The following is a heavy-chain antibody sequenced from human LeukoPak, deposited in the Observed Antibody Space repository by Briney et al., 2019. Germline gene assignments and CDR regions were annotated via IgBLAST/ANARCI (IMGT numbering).Heavy chain of an antibody. V-gene: IGHV4-34*01. Sequence: PSETLSLTCAVYGGSFSGYYWSWIRQPPGKGLEWIGEINHSGSTNYNPSLKSRVTISVDTSKNQFSLKLSSVTAADTAVYYCARIPSLYTVLPDDDYWGQGTLVTVSS. CDR3: ARIPSLYTVLPDDDY. J-gene: IGHJ4*02. D-gene: IGHD2-2*02. CDR2: INHSGST. CDR1: GGSFSGYY.